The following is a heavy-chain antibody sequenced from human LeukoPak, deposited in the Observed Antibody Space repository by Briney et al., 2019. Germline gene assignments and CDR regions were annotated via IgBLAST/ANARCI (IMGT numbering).Heavy chain of an antibody. D-gene: IGHD5-12*01. J-gene: IGHJ3*02. Sequence: SETLSLTCTVSGGSISSSSYYWSWIRQPPGKGLEWIGYIYYSGSTNYNPSLKSRVTISVDTSKNQFSLKLSSVTAADTAVYYCARHGGYSGYDDAFDIWGQGTMVTVSS. CDR1: GGSISSSSYY. CDR3: ARHGGYSGYDDAFDI. CDR2: IYYSGST. V-gene: IGHV4-61*05.